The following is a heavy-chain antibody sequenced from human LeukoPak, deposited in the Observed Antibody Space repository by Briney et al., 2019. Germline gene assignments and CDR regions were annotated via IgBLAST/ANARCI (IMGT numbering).Heavy chain of an antibody. CDR3: ARSSYSSSSSV. V-gene: IGHV3-7*03. J-gene: IGHJ3*01. CDR1: GFTFSGFW. Sequence: GGFLRLSCAVSGFTFSGFWMSWSRQAPGKGLEWVASINSDGSEGYYADVVKGRFTISRDNAKNSLYLQINSLRAEDTAVYYCARSSYSSSSSVWGQGTMVTVSS. CDR2: INSDGSEG. D-gene: IGHD6-6*01.